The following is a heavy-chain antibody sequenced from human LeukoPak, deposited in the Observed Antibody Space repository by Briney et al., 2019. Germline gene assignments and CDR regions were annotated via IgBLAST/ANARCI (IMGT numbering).Heavy chain of an antibody. D-gene: IGHD1-26*01. CDR2: IWYDGSNK. Sequence: PGGSLRLSCAASGFTFSRYWMNWVRQAPGKGLEWVAVIWYDGSNKYYADSVKGRFTISRDNSKNTLYLQMNSLRAEDTAVYYCARLRYSGSYYFDYWGQGTLVTVSS. CDR3: ARLRYSGSYYFDY. J-gene: IGHJ4*02. V-gene: IGHV3-33*07. CDR1: GFTFSRYW.